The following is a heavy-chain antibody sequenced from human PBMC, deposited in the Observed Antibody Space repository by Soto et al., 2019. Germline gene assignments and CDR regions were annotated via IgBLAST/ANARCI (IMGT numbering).Heavy chain of an antibody. CDR3: ARVEAEVVTGVFDY. J-gene: IGHJ4*02. V-gene: IGHV1-46*02. Sequence: QVQLVQSGAEVKKPGASVKVSCKASGYTFNSYYMHWVRQAPGQGLEWMGIINPSGGSTYYAQKFQGRVTMTRDTSTSTVYMEMSRLRSDDTALYYCARVEAEVVTGVFDYWGQGTLVTVSS. CDR2: INPSGGST. CDR1: GYTFNSYY. D-gene: IGHD2-15*01.